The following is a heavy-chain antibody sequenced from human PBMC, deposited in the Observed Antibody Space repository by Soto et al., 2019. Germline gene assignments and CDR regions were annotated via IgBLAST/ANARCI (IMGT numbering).Heavy chain of an antibody. CDR2: ISYDGSNK. Sequence: QVQLVESGGGVVQPGRSLRLSCAASGFTFSRYAMHWVRQAPGKGLEWVTVISYDGSNKYYADSVKGRFTVSRDNSKNTLYLQMNSLSAEDAAEYYCARDSLSFDYWGPGTLVTVSS. V-gene: IGHV3-30*01. D-gene: IGHD2-15*01. CDR3: ARDSLSFDY. CDR1: GFTFSRYA. J-gene: IGHJ4*02.